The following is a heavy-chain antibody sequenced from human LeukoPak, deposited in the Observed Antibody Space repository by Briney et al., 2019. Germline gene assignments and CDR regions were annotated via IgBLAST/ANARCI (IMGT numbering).Heavy chain of an antibody. J-gene: IGHJ4*02. CDR3: ARWGYSGGLDY. CDR2: IYSGGST. Sequence: GGSLRLSCAASGFTFSSYGMHWVRQAPGKGLEWVSVIYSGGSTHYADSVKGRFIISRDNPKNTLYLQMNSLRAEDTAVYYCARWGYSGGLDYWGQGTLVTVSS. CDR1: GFTFSSYG. D-gene: IGHD5-12*01. V-gene: IGHV3-66*01.